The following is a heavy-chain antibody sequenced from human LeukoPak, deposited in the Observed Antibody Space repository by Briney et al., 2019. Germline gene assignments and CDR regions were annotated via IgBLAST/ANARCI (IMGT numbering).Heavy chain of an antibody. J-gene: IGHJ5*02. CDR2: TYYRSKWNS. V-gene: IGHV6-1*01. CDR1: GDSVSSNSAS. D-gene: IGHD1-1*01. CDR3: ARDPDNSYEWGPFDP. Sequence: SQTLSLTCAISGDSVSSNSASWNWIRQSPSRGLEWLGRTYYRSKWNSDYAVSVKSRITNNPDTSKKQLSLHLESVTPEDTAVYYCARDPDNSYEWGPFDPWGQGTLVTVSS.